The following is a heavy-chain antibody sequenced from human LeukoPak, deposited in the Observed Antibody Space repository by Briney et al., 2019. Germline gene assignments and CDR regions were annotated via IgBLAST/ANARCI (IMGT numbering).Heavy chain of an antibody. CDR2: INPNSGGT. CDR1: GYTFTSYA. J-gene: IGHJ3*02. V-gene: IGHV1-2*04. Sequence: GASVKVSCKASGYTFTSYAMHWVRQAPGQRLEWMGWINPNSGGTNYAQKFQGWVTMTRDTSISTAYMELSRLRSDDTAVYYCARGSSGSGSYPPRVFDIWGQGTMVTVSS. D-gene: IGHD3-10*01. CDR3: ARGSSGSGSYPPRVFDI.